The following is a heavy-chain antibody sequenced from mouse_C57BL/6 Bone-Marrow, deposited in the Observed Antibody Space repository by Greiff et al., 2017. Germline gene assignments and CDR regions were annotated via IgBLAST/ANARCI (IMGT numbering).Heavy chain of an antibody. J-gene: IGHJ3*01. Sequence: EVKLMESGGDLVKPGGSLKLSCAASGFTFSSYGMSWVRQTPDKRLEWVATISSGGSYTYYPDSVKGRFTISRDNAKNTLYLQMSSLKSEDTAMYYCARQRATTVARPSWFAYWGQGTLGTVSA. D-gene: IGHD1-1*01. CDR3: ARQRATTVARPSWFAY. CDR2: ISSGGSYT. V-gene: IGHV5-6*01. CDR1: GFTFSSYG.